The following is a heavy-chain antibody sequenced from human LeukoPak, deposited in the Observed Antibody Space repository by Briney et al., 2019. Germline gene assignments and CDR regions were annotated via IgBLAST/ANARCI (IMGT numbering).Heavy chain of an antibody. CDR1: GYSIGSGYY. J-gene: IGHJ5*02. V-gene: IGHV4-38-2*02. Sequence: SETLSLTCTVSGYSIGSGYYWGWIRQPPGKGLEWIGSIYHSGSTYYNPSLKSRVTISVDTSKNQFSLKLSSVTAADTAVYYCARWSSSSLTNWFDPWGQGTLVTVSS. CDR3: ARWSSSSLTNWFDP. CDR2: IYHSGST. D-gene: IGHD6-6*01.